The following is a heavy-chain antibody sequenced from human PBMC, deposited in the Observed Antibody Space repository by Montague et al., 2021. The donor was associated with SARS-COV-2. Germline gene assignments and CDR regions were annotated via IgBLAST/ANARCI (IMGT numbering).Heavy chain of an antibody. CDR2: IYYSGST. CDR3: ARGGERSRLEGPLDY. Sequence: SETLSLTCTVSGGSISSYYWSWIRQPPGKGLEWIGYIYYSGSTNYNPSLKSRVTISVDTSKNQFSLKLSSVTAADTAVYYCARGGERSRLEGPLDYWGQGTLVTVSS. D-gene: IGHD3-16*01. V-gene: IGHV4-59*01. CDR1: GGSISSYY. J-gene: IGHJ4*02.